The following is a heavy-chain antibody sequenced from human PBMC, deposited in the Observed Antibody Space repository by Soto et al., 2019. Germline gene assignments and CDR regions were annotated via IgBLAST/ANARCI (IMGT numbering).Heavy chain of an antibody. CDR3: AKVPSQYIWGSYLRYYDY. V-gene: IGHV3-23*01. J-gene: IGHJ4*02. D-gene: IGHD3-16*02. CDR1: GFPFSNYA. CDR2: ISANTDYA. Sequence: EVQILESGGGLVQPGGSLRLSCAASGFPFSNYAMTWVRQAPGKGLEWVSAISANTDYAYYADSVKDRFTISRDNSKNTLYLKMDSLRAEDTAVYYCAKVPSQYIWGSYLRYYDYWGQGTLVTVSS.